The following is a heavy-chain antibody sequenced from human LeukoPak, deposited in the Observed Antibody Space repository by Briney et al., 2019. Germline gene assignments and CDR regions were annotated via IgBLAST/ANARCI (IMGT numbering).Heavy chain of an antibody. CDR2: IYYSGST. CDR3: ARLIASGRAAAGYGGY. V-gene: IGHV4-39*01. J-gene: IGHJ4*02. Sequence: SETLSLTCTVSGGSISSSSYCWGWIRQPPGKGLEWIGSIYYSGSTYYNPSLKSRVTISVDTSKNQFSLKLSSVTAADTAVYYCARLIASGRAAAGYGGYWGQGTLVTVSS. CDR1: GGSISSSSYC. D-gene: IGHD6-13*01.